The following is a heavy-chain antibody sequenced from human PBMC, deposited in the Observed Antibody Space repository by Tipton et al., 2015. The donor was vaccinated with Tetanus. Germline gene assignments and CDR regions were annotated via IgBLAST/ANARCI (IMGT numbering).Heavy chain of an antibody. V-gene: IGHV4-61*01. D-gene: IGHD3-10*01. CDR1: GGSVSSGSYY. CDR2: IYYSGST. Sequence: TLSLTCTVSGGSVSSGSYYWSWIRQPPGKGLEWIGYIYYSGSTNYNPSLKSRVTISVDTSKNQFSLKLSSVTAADTAVYYCARAAGGGFGESGGYFQHWGQGTLVTVSS. CDR3: ARAAGGGFGESGGYFQH. J-gene: IGHJ1*01.